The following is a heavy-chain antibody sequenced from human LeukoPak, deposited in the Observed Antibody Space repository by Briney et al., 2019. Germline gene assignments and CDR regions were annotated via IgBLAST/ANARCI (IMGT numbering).Heavy chain of an antibody. CDR1: GFTLSSYW. CDR3: ARNRGDNYGDLEY. Sequence: GGSLTLSCAASGFTLSSYWMQRLRQAPGKGLVWVSRIRSDRSSTNYADSVKGRFTISRDNAKNTLYLQMNSLIAEDTAVYCCARNRGDNYGDLEYWGQRNLVTVSS. D-gene: IGHD4-17*01. J-gene: IGHJ4*02. CDR2: IRSDRSST. V-gene: IGHV3-74*01.